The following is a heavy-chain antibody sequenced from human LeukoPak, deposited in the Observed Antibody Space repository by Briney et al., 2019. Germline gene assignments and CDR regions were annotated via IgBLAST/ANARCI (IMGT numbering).Heavy chain of an antibody. V-gene: IGHV3-7*03. CDR1: EFTFSTYW. D-gene: IGHD3-10*01. CDR3: ARAESGSYYENTNFDY. CDR2: IKQDGSEK. J-gene: IGHJ4*02. Sequence: GGSLRLSCAASEFTFSTYWMTWVRQAPGKGLEWVADIKQDGSEKYYVDSVKGRFTISRDNAKNSLYLQMNSLRAEDTAVYYCARAESGSYYENTNFDYWGQGTLVTVSS.